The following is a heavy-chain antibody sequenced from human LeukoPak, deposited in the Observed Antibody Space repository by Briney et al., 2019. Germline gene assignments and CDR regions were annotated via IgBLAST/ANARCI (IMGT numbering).Heavy chain of an antibody. CDR1: GFSFNSYA. V-gene: IGHV3-23*01. CDR2: IIASSGST. J-gene: IGHJ4*02. CDR3: AKGGYDYVEVAYFDF. Sequence: GGSLRLSCAASGFSFNSYAMTWVRQAPGKGLEWVSIIIASSGSTFYADSVKGRFTIPRDNSKNTLYLQMNSLRVEDTAVYYCAKGGYDYVEVAYFDFWGQGTLVTVSS. D-gene: IGHD5-12*01.